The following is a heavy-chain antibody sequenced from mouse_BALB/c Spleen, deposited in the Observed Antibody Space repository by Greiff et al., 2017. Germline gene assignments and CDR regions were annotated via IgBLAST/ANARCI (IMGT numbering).Heavy chain of an antibody. J-gene: IGHJ1*01. V-gene: IGHV3-6*02. CDR2: ISYDGSN. Sequence: ESGPGLVKPSQSLSLTCSVTGYSITSGYYWNWIRQFPGNTLEWMGYISYDGSNNYNPSLKNRISITRDTSKNQFFLKLNSVTTEDTATYYCARVGYDYDGTYWYFDVWGAGTTVTVSS. D-gene: IGHD2-4*01. CDR3: ARVGYDYDGTYWYFDV. CDR1: GYSITSGYY.